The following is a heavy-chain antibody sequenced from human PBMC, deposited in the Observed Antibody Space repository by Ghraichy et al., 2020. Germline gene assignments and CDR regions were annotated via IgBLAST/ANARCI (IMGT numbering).Heavy chain of an antibody. CDR3: AKARWQRYYFDY. V-gene: IGHV3-23*01. Sequence: ESLNISCAASGFTFSSYAMSWVRQAPGKGLEWVSAISGSGGSTYYADSVKGRFTISRDNSKNTLYLQMNSLRAEDTAVYYCAKARWQRYYFDYWGQGTLVTVSS. J-gene: IGHJ4*02. D-gene: IGHD5-24*01. CDR1: GFTFSSYA. CDR2: ISGSGGST.